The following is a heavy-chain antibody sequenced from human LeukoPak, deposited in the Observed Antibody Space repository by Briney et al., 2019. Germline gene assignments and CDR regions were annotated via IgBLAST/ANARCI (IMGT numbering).Heavy chain of an antibody. V-gene: IGHV3-74*01. D-gene: IGHD2-8*01. Sequence: PGGSLRLSCAASGFTFSGYWMHWVRQAPGKGLVWVSRINTDGSTTTYADSMKGRFTVSRDNAKNTLYLQMNSLRAEDTAVYYCARAGVSYSTDNWGQGTLVTVSS. CDR1: GFTFSGYW. J-gene: IGHJ4*02. CDR2: INTDGSTT. CDR3: ARAGVSYSTDN.